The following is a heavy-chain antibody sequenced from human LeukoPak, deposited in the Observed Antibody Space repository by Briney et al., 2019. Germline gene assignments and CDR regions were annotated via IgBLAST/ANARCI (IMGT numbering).Heavy chain of an antibody. Sequence: SETQSLTCTVSGGSISSYYWSWIRQPPGKGLEWIGYIYYSGSTNYNPSLKSRVTISVDTSKNQFSLKLSSVTAADTAVYYCARHAPGYSSSPVWFDPWGQGTLVTVSS. V-gene: IGHV4-59*08. J-gene: IGHJ5*02. D-gene: IGHD6-13*01. CDR1: GGSISSYY. CDR3: ARHAPGYSSSPVWFDP. CDR2: IYYSGST.